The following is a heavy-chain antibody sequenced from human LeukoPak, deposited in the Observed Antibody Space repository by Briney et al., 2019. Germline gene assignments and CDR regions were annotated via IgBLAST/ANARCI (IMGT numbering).Heavy chain of an antibody. CDR2: ISYDGSNK. V-gene: IGHV3-30*04. J-gene: IGHJ4*02. D-gene: IGHD3-22*01. CDR3: ARLSITMIVGVDY. CDR1: GFTFSSYA. Sequence: PGRSLRLSCAASGFTFSSYAMHWVRQAPGKGLEWVAVISYDGSNKYYADSVKGRFTISRDNSKNTLYLQMNSLRAEDTAVYYCARLSITMIVGVDYWGQGTLVTVSS.